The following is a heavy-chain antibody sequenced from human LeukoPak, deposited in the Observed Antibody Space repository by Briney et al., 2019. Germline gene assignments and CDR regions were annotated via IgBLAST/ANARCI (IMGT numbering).Heavy chain of an antibody. D-gene: IGHD3-10*01. Sequence: GGSLRLSCAASGFTFDDYAMHWVRQAPGKGLEWVSGISWNSGSIDYADSVKGRFTISRDNAKNSLYLQMNSLRAEDTALYYCAKDTPDYGSGSYPVGGWFDPWGQGTLVTVSS. CDR2: ISWNSGSI. V-gene: IGHV3-9*01. CDR1: GFTFDDYA. J-gene: IGHJ5*02. CDR3: AKDTPDYGSGSYPVGGWFDP.